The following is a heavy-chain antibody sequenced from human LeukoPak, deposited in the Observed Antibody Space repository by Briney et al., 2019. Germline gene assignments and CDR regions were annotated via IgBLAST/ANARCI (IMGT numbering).Heavy chain of an antibody. Sequence: GRSLRLSCAASGFTFSSYWMTWVRQAPGKGLEWVANIKRDGSEKHYVDSVKGRFTISRDNAKNSMFLQMNSLRAEDTAVYYCARVNDVSEQWLVTSFDYWGQGTLVTVSS. CDR3: ARVNDVSEQWLVTSFDY. CDR1: GFTFSSYW. V-gene: IGHV3-7*03. D-gene: IGHD6-19*01. J-gene: IGHJ4*02. CDR2: IKRDGSEK.